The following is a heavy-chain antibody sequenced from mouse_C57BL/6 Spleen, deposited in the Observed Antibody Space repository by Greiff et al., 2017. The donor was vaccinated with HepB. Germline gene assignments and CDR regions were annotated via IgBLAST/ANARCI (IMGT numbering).Heavy chain of an antibody. Sequence: EVQVVESGGGLVKPGGSLKLSCAASGFTFSDYGMHWVRQAPEKGLEWVAYISSGSSTIYYADTVKGRFTISRDNAKNTLFLQMTSLRSEDTAMYYCARRGNYGSSYYFDYWGQGTTLTVSS. D-gene: IGHD1-1*01. CDR2: ISSGSSTI. J-gene: IGHJ2*01. CDR1: GFTFSDYG. V-gene: IGHV5-17*01. CDR3: ARRGNYGSSYYFDY.